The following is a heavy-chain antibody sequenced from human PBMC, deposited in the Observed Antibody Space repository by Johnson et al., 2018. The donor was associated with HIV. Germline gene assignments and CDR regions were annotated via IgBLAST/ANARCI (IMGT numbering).Heavy chain of an antibody. CDR2: ITGSGTVV. Sequence: QMQLVESGGGLVKPGGSLRLSCAASGFTFSDYYMSWIRQAPGKGLEWVSYITGSGTVVYYADSVKGRFTISRDSSNNTLYLQINSLRPEDTAVYYCARLPSGYSRDDLDIWGQGTMVTVSS. V-gene: IGHV3-11*04. D-gene: IGHD5-18*01. J-gene: IGHJ3*02. CDR1: GFTFSDYY. CDR3: ARLPSGYSRDDLDI.